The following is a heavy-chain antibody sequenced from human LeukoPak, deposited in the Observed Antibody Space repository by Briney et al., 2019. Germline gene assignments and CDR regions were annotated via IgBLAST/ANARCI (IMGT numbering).Heavy chain of an antibody. Sequence: SETLSLTCTVSGGSISSSSYNWGWIRQPPGKGLEWIGSIYYSGSTNYNPSLKSRVSISIDTSKNQFSLKLRSVTAADTAVYYCARTYYDSSAYEYYFDYWGQGTLVTVSS. CDR2: IYYSGST. J-gene: IGHJ4*02. D-gene: IGHD3-22*01. V-gene: IGHV4-39*07. CDR3: ARTYYDSSAYEYYFDY. CDR1: GGSISSSSYN.